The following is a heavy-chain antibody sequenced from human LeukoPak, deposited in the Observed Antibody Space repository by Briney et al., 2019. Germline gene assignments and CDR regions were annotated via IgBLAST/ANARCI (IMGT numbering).Heavy chain of an antibody. J-gene: IGHJ4*02. Sequence: GGSLRLSCAVSGITLSNYGMSWDRQAPGRGLEWVAGISDSGGSTNYSDSVKGRFTISRDNPKNTLYLQMSSLRAEDTAVYFCAKRGVVIRVILVGFHKEAYYFDSWGQGALVTVSS. CDR1: GITLSNYG. V-gene: IGHV3-23*01. D-gene: IGHD3-22*01. CDR3: AKRGVVIRVILVGFHKEAYYFDS. CDR2: ISDSGGST.